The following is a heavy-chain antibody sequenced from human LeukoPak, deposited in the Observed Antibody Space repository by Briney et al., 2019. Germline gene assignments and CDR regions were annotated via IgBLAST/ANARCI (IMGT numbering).Heavy chain of an antibody. CDR1: GFTFSSYE. V-gene: IGHV3-48*03. CDR2: ISSSGSTI. Sequence: PGGSLRPSCAASGFTFSSYEMNWVRQAPGKGLEWVSYISSSGSTIYYADSAKGRFTISRDNAKNSLYLQMNSLRAEDTAVYYCARAPANYGDYYYYMDVWGKGTTVTVSS. D-gene: IGHD4-17*01. CDR3: ARAPANYGDYYYYMDV. J-gene: IGHJ6*03.